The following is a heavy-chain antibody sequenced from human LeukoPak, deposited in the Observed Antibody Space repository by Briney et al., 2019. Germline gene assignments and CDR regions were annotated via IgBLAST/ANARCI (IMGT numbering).Heavy chain of an antibody. V-gene: IGHV1-46*01. J-gene: IGHJ5*02. Sequence: ASVKVSCKASGGTFTSYYMHWVRQAPGQGLEWMGIINPSGGSASYAQKFQGRVTMTRDMSTSTVYMELRSLRSDDTAVYYCARDQYYDSKGWFDPWGQGTLVTVSS. CDR3: ARDQYYDSKGWFDP. D-gene: IGHD3-22*01. CDR1: GGTFTSYY. CDR2: INPSGGSA.